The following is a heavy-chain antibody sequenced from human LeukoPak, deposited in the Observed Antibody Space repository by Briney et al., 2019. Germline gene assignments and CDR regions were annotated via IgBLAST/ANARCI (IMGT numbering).Heavy chain of an antibody. CDR3: AAIWFGEFSFDY. CDR1: GGSISSYY. Sequence: KPSETLSLTCTVSGGSISSYYWSWIRQPPGKGLEWIGYIYYSESTNYNPSLKSRVTISVDTSKNQFSLKLSSVTAADTAVYYCAAIWFGEFSFDYWGQGTLVTVSS. CDR2: IYYSEST. J-gene: IGHJ4*02. D-gene: IGHD3-10*01. V-gene: IGHV4-59*01.